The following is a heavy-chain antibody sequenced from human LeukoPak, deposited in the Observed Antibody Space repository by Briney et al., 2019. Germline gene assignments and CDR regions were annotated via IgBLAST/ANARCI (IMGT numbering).Heavy chain of an antibody. Sequence: GGSLRLSCAASGFTFSSYWMSWVRQAPGKGLEWVATIKYDGSDKYYVDSVKGRFTISRDNAKNSLYLQMNSLRAEDTAVYYCAKDRWELLKDYWGQGTLVTVSS. CDR2: IKYDGSDK. J-gene: IGHJ4*02. D-gene: IGHD1-26*01. CDR3: AKDRWELLKDY. V-gene: IGHV3-7*03. CDR1: GFTFSSYW.